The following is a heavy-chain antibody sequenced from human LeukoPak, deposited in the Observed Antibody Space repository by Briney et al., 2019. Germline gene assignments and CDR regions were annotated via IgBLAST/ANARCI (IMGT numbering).Heavy chain of an antibody. CDR3: AKSFSGHYLDYFDS. V-gene: IGHV3-30*02. Sequence: GGSLRLSCAASGFTFSTFGMHWVRQAPGKGLEWVAFIQFDAGNRQYADSVKGRFTISRDNSKTTLYMQMNSLTADDTAVYYCAKSFSGHYLDYFDSWGQGTLVTVSS. CDR2: IQFDAGNR. J-gene: IGHJ4*02. D-gene: IGHD1-26*01. CDR1: GFTFSTFG.